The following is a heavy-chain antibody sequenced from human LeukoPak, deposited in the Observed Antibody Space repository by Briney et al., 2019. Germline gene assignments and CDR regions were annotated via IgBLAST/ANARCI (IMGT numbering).Heavy chain of an antibody. Sequence: GGSLRLSCVASGFTFRSYSMSWVRQAPGKGLEWVSSISGSSTYIYYADSVKGRFTISRDNANNSLYLQMNSLRADDTAVYYCARDLNYDILTGSLRAYFDSWGQGIRVTVSS. V-gene: IGHV3-21*01. CDR2: ISGSSTYI. J-gene: IGHJ4*02. CDR1: GFTFRSYS. CDR3: ARDLNYDILTGSLRAYFDS. D-gene: IGHD3-9*01.